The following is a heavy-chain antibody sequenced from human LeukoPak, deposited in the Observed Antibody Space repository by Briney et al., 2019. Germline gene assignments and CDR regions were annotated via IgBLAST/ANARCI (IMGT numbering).Heavy chain of an antibody. V-gene: IGHV3-23*01. J-gene: IGHJ5*02. CDR2: ISSSGANA. Sequence: GSLRLSCAASGFTFSSYGMHWVRQAPGKGLEWVSLISSSGANAYYADSVKGRFTISRDNSKNTLYLQMNNLRGEDTAEYYCAKDMELASWGQGTLVTVSS. CDR1: GFTFSSYG. D-gene: IGHD1-26*01. CDR3: AKDMELAS.